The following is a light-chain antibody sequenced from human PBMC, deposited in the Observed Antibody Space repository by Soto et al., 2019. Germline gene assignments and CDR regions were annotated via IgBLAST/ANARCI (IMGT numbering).Light chain of an antibody. CDR3: QQYGSSHPWT. CDR2: GAS. V-gene: IGKV3-20*01. Sequence: EILRTQSPATLSLARAESATLSCRASQSVSRKLVWYQKKPGQAPRILIYGASSRATGIPDRFSGSGSRTDFTLTISRLETEDFAVYYYQQYGSSHPWTVGQGTKVEI. CDR1: QSVSRK. J-gene: IGKJ1*01.